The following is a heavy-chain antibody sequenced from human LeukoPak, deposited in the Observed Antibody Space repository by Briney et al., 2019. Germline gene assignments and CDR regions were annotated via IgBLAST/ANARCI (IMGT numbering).Heavy chain of an antibody. V-gene: IGHV1-24*01. D-gene: IGHD3-10*01. J-gene: IGHJ6*03. Sequence: ASVKVSCKVSGYTLTELSMHWVRQAPGKGLEWMGGFDPEDGETIYAQKFQGRVTMTEDTSTDTAYMELSSLRSEDTAVYYCAKWGWFGELLLYMDVWGKGTTVTISS. CDR3: AKWGWFGELLLYMDV. CDR1: GYTLTELS. CDR2: FDPEDGET.